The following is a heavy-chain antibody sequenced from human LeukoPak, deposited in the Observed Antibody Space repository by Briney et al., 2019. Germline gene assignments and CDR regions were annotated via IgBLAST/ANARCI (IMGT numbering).Heavy chain of an antibody. D-gene: IGHD3-3*01. V-gene: IGHV1-2*02. CDR1: GYNFPGYD. CDR2: INPNNGGT. J-gene: IGHJ4*02. CDR3: ARGIPSFTLFGVVIY. Sequence: ASVKVSCKTSGYNFPGYDIHWVRQAPGQGPEWMGLINPNNGGTEYAQRFQGRVTMTRDTSISTAFMELSGLRSDDTAVYYCARGIPSFTLFGVVIYWGQGTAVTVSS.